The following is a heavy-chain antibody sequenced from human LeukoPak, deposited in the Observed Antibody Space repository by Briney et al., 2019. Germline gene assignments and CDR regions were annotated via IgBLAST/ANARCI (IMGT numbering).Heavy chain of an antibody. Sequence: SETLSLTCTVSGGSISSGGYYWSWISQHPGKGLEWIGYIYYSGSTYYNPSLRSRVTISVDTSKNQFSLKLSSVTAADTAVYYCAREVRRDGYNLFDYWGQGTLVTVSS. V-gene: IGHV4-31*03. CDR2: IYYSGST. CDR1: GGSISSGGYY. D-gene: IGHD5-24*01. CDR3: AREVRRDGYNLFDY. J-gene: IGHJ4*02.